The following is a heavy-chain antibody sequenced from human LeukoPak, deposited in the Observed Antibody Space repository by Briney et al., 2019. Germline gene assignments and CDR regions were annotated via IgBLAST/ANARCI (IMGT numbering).Heavy chain of an antibody. CDR3: ARGYSMSSEVNFDY. V-gene: IGHV3-13*01. CDR2: IDTGGDT. J-gene: IGHJ4*02. CDR1: GFTFSRHD. Sequence: GGSLRLSCAASGFTFSRHDMPWVRQATGKGLEWVSVIDTGGDTYYSDSVKGRFTISRENAKNSLYLQMNSLRAGDTAVYYCARGYSMSSEVNFDYWGQGILVTVSS. D-gene: IGHD5-18*01.